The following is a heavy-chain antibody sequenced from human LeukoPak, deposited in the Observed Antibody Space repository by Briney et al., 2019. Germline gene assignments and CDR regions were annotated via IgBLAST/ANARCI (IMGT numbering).Heavy chain of an antibody. CDR3: AREDTAKDAFYI. CDR1: GGSISSYY. CDR2: IYYSGST. V-gene: IGHV4-59*01. J-gene: IGHJ3*02. D-gene: IGHD5-18*01. Sequence: SETLSLTCTVSGGSISSYYWSWIRQPPGKGLEWIGYIYYSGSTNYNPSLKSRVTISVDTSKNQFSLKLSSVTAADTAVYYCAREDTAKDAFYIWGQGTMVTVSS.